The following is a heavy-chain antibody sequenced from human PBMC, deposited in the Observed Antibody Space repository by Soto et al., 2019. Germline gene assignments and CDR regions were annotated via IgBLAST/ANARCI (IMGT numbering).Heavy chain of an antibody. Sequence: PGGSLRLSCAASGFTFSSYAMHWVRQAPGKGLEWVAVISYDGSNKYYADSVKGRFTISRDNSKNTLYLQMNSLRAEDTAVYYCARDRPEWELLSFAFDIWGQGTMVTVSS. D-gene: IGHD1-26*01. V-gene: IGHV3-30-3*01. CDR1: GFTFSSYA. CDR3: ARDRPEWELLSFAFDI. J-gene: IGHJ3*02. CDR2: ISYDGSNK.